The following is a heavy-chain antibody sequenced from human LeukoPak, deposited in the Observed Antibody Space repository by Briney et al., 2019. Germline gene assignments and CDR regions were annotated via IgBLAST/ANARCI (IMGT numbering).Heavy chain of an antibody. CDR1: GYTLTELS. CDR3: ATLGYCSSTSCYRGDY. Sequence: AASVKVSCKASGYTLTELSMHWVRQAPGKGLEWMGGFDPEDGETIYAQKFQGRVTMTEDTSTDTAYMELSSLRSEDTAVYYCATLGYCSSTSCYRGDYWGQGTLVTVSS. V-gene: IGHV1-24*01. J-gene: IGHJ4*02. CDR2: FDPEDGET. D-gene: IGHD2-2*02.